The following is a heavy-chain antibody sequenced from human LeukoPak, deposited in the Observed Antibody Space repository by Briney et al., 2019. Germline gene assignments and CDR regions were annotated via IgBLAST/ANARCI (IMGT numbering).Heavy chain of an antibody. Sequence: SETLSLTCTVSGGSISSNYWSWIRQPPGKGLEWIGYIYYSGSTNYNPSLKSRVTISVDTSKNQFSLKLSSVTAADTAVYYCARRGVRFRYWGQGTLVTVSS. CDR3: ARRGVRFRY. V-gene: IGHV4-59*12. CDR2: IYYSGST. J-gene: IGHJ4*02. D-gene: IGHD3-3*01. CDR1: GGSISSNY.